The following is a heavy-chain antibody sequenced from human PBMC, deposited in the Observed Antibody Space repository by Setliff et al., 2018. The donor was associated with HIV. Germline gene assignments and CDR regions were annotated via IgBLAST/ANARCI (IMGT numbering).Heavy chain of an antibody. CDR3: ARDGLLVAGIRFDY. Sequence: ASVKVSCKTSGGTFSSYAVSWVRQAPGQGLEWMGGIIPAFGTANYAQKFQGRVTITTDESTSTAYMELSGLRSEYTAVYFCARDGLLVAGIRFDYWGQGTLVTVSS. D-gene: IGHD6-19*01. CDR1: GGTFSSYA. J-gene: IGHJ4*01. CDR2: IIPAFGTA. V-gene: IGHV1-69*05.